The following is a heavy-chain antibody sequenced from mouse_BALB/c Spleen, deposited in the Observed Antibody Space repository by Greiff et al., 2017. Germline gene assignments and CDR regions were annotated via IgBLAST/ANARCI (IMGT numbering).Heavy chain of an antibody. V-gene: IGHV3-2*02. D-gene: IGHD2-3*01. CDR1: GYSITSDYA. CDR2: ISYSGST. Sequence: EVKLQESGPGLVKPSQSLSLTCTVTGYSITSDYAWNWIRQFPGNKLEWMGYISYSGSTSYNPSLKSRISITRDTSKNQFFLQLNSVTTEDTATYYCARWRDGYYEAMDYWGQGTSVTVSS. J-gene: IGHJ4*01. CDR3: ARWRDGYYEAMDY.